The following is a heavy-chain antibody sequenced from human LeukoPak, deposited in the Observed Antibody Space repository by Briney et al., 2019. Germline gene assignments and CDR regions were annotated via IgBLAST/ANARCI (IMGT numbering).Heavy chain of an antibody. CDR1: GFTFSSYG. D-gene: IGHD4-17*01. V-gene: IGHV3-30*02. CDR3: ARGQTTVFDY. CDR2: IRYDGSNK. Sequence: GGSLRLSCAVSGFTFSSYGMHWVRQAPGKGLEWVAFIRYDGSNKYYADSVKGRFTISRDNSENTLYLQMNSLRADDTAVYYCARGQTTVFDYWGQGTLVTVSS. J-gene: IGHJ4*02.